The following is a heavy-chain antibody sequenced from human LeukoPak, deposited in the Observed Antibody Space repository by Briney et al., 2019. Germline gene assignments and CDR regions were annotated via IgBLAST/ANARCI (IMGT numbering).Heavy chain of an antibody. D-gene: IGHD3-9*01. CDR1: GGSISSYY. Sequence: SETLSLTCTVSGGSISSYYWSWIRQPPGKGLEWIRYIYYSGSTNYNPSLKSRVTISVDTSKNQFSLKLSSVTAADTAVYYCARGSLGDILTGYIMDVWGQGTTVTVSS. CDR2: IYYSGST. V-gene: IGHV4-59*01. J-gene: IGHJ6*02. CDR3: ARGSLGDILTGYIMDV.